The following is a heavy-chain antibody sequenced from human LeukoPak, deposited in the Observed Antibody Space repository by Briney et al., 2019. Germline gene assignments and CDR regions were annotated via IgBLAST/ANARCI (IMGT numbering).Heavy chain of an antibody. CDR1: SGSISGSSYF. V-gene: IGHV4-39*07. CDR2: IYYSGST. D-gene: IGHD3-22*01. Sequence: SETLSLTCTVSSGSISGSSYFWGWIRQPPGKGLEWIGSIYYSGSTYYNPSLKSRVTISVDTSKNQFSLKLSSVSAADTAMYYCAREGDYYDSGGYYRIDFWGQGTLVTVSS. J-gene: IGHJ4*02. CDR3: AREGDYYDSGGYYRIDF.